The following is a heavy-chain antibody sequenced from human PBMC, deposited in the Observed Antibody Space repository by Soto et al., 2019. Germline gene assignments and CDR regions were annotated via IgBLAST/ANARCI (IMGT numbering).Heavy chain of an antibody. CDR1: GFTFSSYA. CDR2: ISYDGSNK. V-gene: IGHV3-30-3*01. Sequence: GGSLRLSCAASGFTFSSYAMHWVRQAPGKGLEWVAVISYDGSNKYYAGSVKGRFTISRDNSKNTLYLQMNSLRAEDTAVYYCARGGWNYVRGAFDIWGQGTMVTVSS. CDR3: ARGGWNYVRGAFDI. J-gene: IGHJ3*02. D-gene: IGHD1-7*01.